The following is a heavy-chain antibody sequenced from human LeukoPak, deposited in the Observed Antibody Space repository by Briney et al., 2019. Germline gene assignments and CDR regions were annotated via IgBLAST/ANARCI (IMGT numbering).Heavy chain of an antibody. CDR1: GYTFTGYY. J-gene: IGHJ4*02. CDR2: INPNSGGT. Sequence: ASVKVSCKASGYTFTGYYMHWVRQDPGQGLEWMGWINPNSGGTNYAQKFQGRVTMTRDTSISTAYMELSRLRSDDTAVYYCAREETEDTAGFDYWGQGTLVTVSS. CDR3: AREETEDTAGFDY. V-gene: IGHV1-2*02. D-gene: IGHD5-18*01.